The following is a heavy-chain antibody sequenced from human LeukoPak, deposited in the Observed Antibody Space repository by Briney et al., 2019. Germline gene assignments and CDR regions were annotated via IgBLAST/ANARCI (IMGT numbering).Heavy chain of an antibody. CDR2: IYTSGST. Sequence: SETLSLTCTVSGGSISSYYWSWIRQPAGKGLEWIGRIYTSGSTNYNPSLKSRVTMSVDTSKNQFSLKLSSVTAADTAVYYCARESYYYDSSGYYLIDYWGQGTLVTVFS. D-gene: IGHD3-22*01. J-gene: IGHJ4*02. CDR3: ARESYYYDSSGYYLIDY. V-gene: IGHV4-4*07. CDR1: GGSISSYY.